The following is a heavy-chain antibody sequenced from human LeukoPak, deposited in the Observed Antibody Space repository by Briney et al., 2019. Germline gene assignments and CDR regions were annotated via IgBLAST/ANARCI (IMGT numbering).Heavy chain of an antibody. D-gene: IGHD1-20*01. CDR3: ARTRYNWNPFDY. V-gene: IGHV3-74*01. Sequence: PGGSLRLTCAASGFTFSRYWMHWVRQTPGKGLVWVSRINSDESSTSYADSVKGRFTISRDNAKNMLYLQMNSLRVEDTAVYYCARTRYNWNPFDYWGQGTLVTVSS. J-gene: IGHJ4*02. CDR1: GFTFSRYW. CDR2: INSDESST.